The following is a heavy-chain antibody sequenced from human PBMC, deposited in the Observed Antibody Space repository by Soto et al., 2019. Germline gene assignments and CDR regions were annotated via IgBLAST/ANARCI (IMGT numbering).Heavy chain of an antibody. V-gene: IGHV3-21*01. Sequence: GGSLRLSCAASGFTFSSYSMNWVRQAPGKGLEWVSSISSSSSYIYYADSVKGRFTISRDNAKNSLYLQMNSLRAEDTAVYYCARKVQYSNYYYGMDVWGQGTTVTVSS. J-gene: IGHJ6*02. CDR3: ARKVQYSNYYYGMDV. D-gene: IGHD4-4*01. CDR1: GFTFSSYS. CDR2: ISSSSSYI.